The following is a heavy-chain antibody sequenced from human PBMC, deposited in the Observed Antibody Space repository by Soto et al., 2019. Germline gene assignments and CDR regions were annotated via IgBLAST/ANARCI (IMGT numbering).Heavy chain of an antibody. J-gene: IGHJ4*02. V-gene: IGHV3-30-3*01. Sequence: QVQLVESGGGVVQPGRSLRLSCAASGFIFSSYAMQWVRQAPGKGLEWVAVISYDGSNKYYADSVKGRFTISRDNSKNTLYLQMNSLRAEDTAVYYCASGRSAIVGAKDYWGQGTLVTVSS. D-gene: IGHD1-26*01. CDR1: GFIFSSYA. CDR3: ASGRSAIVGAKDY. CDR2: ISYDGSNK.